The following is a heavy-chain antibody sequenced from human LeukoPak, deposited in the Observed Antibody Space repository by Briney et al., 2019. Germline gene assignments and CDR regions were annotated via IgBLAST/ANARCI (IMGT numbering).Heavy chain of an antibody. V-gene: IGHV1-24*01. CDR1: GYTLTELS. CDR2: FDPEDGET. D-gene: IGHD6-13*01. Sequence: ASVKVSCKVSGYTLTELSMHWVRQAPGKGRVWRGGFDPEDGETIYAQKFQGRVTMTEDTSTDIAYLELSSLRSDDTVVYYCATDRYSSSWYYFDYWGQGTLVTVSS. CDR3: ATDRYSSSWYYFDY. J-gene: IGHJ4*02.